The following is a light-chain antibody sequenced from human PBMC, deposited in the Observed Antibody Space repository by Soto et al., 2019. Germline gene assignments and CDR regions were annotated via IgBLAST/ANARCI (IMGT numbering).Light chain of an antibody. CDR3: QSYDSSLSGYV. J-gene: IGLJ1*01. Sequence: QSLLTQPPSASGTPGQRVTISCSGSSSNIGSNYVYWYQQLPGTAPKLLIYANTNRPSGVPGRFSGSKSGTSASLAITGLQAEDEADYYCQSYDSSLSGYVFGTGTKLTVL. CDR1: SSNIGSNY. V-gene: IGLV1-40*01. CDR2: ANT.